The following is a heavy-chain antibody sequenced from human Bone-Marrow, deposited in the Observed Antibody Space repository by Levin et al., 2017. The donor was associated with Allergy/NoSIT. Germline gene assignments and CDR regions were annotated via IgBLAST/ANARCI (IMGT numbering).Heavy chain of an antibody. Sequence: GGSLRLSCAASGFTFNSYALSWVRQAPGKGLEWVSAISGSGSSTYYADSVKGRFTISRDNSKTTLYLQMNSLRAEDTAVYYCAKGAGWVAGAVALIWGQGNLVTVSS. J-gene: IGHJ4*02. V-gene: IGHV3-23*01. CDR1: GFTFNSYA. CDR2: ISGSGSST. D-gene: IGHD6-19*01. CDR3: AKGAGWVAGAVALI.